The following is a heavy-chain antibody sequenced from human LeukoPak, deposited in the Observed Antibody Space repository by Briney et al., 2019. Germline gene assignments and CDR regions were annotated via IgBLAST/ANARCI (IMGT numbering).Heavy chain of an antibody. CDR3: AREGYIPIGYYGMDV. D-gene: IGHD3-16*02. Sequence: PGRSLRLSCAASGFTFSSYVMHWVRQAPGKGLEWVAVIWYDGSNKYYADSVKGRFTISRDNSKNTLYLQMNSLRAEDTAVYYCAREGYIPIGYYGMDVWGQGTTVTVSS. CDR2: IWYDGSNK. J-gene: IGHJ6*02. CDR1: GFTFSSYV. V-gene: IGHV3-33*01.